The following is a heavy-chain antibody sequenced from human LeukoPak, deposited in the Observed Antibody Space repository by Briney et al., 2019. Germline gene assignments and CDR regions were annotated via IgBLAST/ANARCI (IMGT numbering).Heavy chain of an antibody. CDR2: IYYSGST. J-gene: IGHJ4*02. V-gene: IGHV4-59*12. Sequence: PSETLSLTCTVSGGSISSYYWSWIRQPPGKGLEWIGYIYYSGSTNYNPSLKSRVTMSVDTSKNQFSLKLSSVTAADTAVYYCARDSPVNAFDYWGQGTLVTVSS. CDR3: ARDSPVNAFDY. CDR1: GGSISSYY.